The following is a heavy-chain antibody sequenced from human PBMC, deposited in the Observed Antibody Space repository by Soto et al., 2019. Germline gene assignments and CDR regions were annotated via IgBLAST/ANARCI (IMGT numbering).Heavy chain of an antibody. CDR1: GGSFSGYY. D-gene: IGHD2-8*01. CDR3: ARKGYCTNSVCHTGTLLYTGYYFDY. V-gene: IGHV4-34*01. Sequence: SETLSLTCAVYGGSFSGYYWSWIRQPPGKGLEWIGEINHSGSTNYNPSLKSRVTISVDTSKNQFSLKLSSVTAADTAVYYCARKGYCTNSVCHTGTLLYTGYYFDYWGQGTLVTVSS. J-gene: IGHJ4*02. CDR2: INHSGST.